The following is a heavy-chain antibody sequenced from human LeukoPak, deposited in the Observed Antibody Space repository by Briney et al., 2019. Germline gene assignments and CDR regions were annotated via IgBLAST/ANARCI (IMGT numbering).Heavy chain of an antibody. Sequence: ASVKVSCKASGYTFTSYDINWVRQATGQGLEWMGWMNPNSGNTGYAQKFQGRVTMTRNTSISTAYMELSSLGSEDTAVYYCARGYYDYVWGSYRHRKFDYWGQGTLVTVSS. D-gene: IGHD3-16*02. J-gene: IGHJ4*02. CDR1: GYTFTSYD. V-gene: IGHV1-8*01. CDR3: ARGYYDYVWGSYRHRKFDY. CDR2: MNPNSGNT.